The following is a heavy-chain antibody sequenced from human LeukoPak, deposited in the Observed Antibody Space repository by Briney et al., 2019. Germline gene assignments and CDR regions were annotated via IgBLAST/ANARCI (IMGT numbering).Heavy chain of an antibody. Sequence: PGGSLRLSCAASGFTFSSYAMHWVRQAPGKGLEWVSYISNSGTTIYYADSVKGRFTVSRDNAKNSLYLQMNSLRAEDTAVYYCARDFQPTVVTPIGGYYYGMDVWGLGTTVTVS. CDR3: ARDFQPTVVTPIGGYYYGMDV. CDR2: ISNSGTTI. V-gene: IGHV3-48*04. CDR1: GFTFSSYA. D-gene: IGHD4-23*01. J-gene: IGHJ6*02.